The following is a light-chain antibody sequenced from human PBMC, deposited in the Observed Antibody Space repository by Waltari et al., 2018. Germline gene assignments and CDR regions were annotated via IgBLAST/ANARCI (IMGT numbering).Light chain of an antibody. Sequence: DVVLTQSPLSLPVTLGQPASISCRSSQSLVYSAGTTYLNWFHQRPGQSPRRLIYNLSNRDSGVPDRFSGSGSGTDFTLKISRVEAEDVGVYYCMQGTHWPLTFGGGTKVEIK. CDR2: NLS. CDR3: MQGTHWPLT. V-gene: IGKV2-30*01. CDR1: QSLVYSAGTTY. J-gene: IGKJ4*01.